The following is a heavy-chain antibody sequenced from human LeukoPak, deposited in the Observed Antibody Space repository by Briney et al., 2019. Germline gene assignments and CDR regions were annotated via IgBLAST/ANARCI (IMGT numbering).Heavy chain of an antibody. CDR2: ISGSGGST. Sequence: GGSLRLSCAASGFTFSSYGMSWVRQAPGKGLEWVSAISGSGGSTYYADSVKGRFTISRDNSKNTLYLQMNSLRAEDTAVYYCARDERLLSFLKWGQGALVTVSS. D-gene: IGHD3-3*01. V-gene: IGHV3-23*01. J-gene: IGHJ4*02. CDR1: GFTFSSYG. CDR3: ARDERLLSFLK.